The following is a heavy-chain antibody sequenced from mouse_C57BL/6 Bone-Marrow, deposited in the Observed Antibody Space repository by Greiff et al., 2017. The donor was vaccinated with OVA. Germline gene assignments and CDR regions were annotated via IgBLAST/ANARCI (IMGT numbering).Heavy chain of an antibody. D-gene: IGHD4-1*01. V-gene: IGHV1-15*01. J-gene: IGHJ2*01. CDR2: IDPETGGT. CDR3: TRGETGTVDY. CDR1: GYTFTDYE. Sequence: VQGVESGAELVRPGASVTLSCKASGYTFTDYEMHWVKQTPVHGLEWIGAIDPETGGTAYNQKFKGKAILTADKSSSTAYMELRSLTSEDSAVYYCTRGETGTVDYWGQGTTLTVSS.